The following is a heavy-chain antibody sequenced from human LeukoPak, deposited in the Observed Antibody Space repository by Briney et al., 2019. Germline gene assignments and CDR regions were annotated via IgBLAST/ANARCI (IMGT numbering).Heavy chain of an antibody. CDR3: AKGGGINAFDI. CDR1: GFTFSSYA. V-gene: IGHV3-23*01. D-gene: IGHD3-16*01. J-gene: IGHJ3*02. CDR2: LRGTGSST. Sequence: GGSLRLSCGASGFTFSSYAMAWVRQAPGKGLEWVSALRGTGSSTYYADSVKGRFTISRDNSKSTLYLQMNSLRAEDTALYYCAKGGGINAFDIWGQGTMVTVSS.